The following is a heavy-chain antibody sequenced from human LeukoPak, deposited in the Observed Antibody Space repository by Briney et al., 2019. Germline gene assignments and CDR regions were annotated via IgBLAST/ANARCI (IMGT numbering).Heavy chain of an antibody. CDR1: GGSIRSSGYY. V-gene: IGHV4-39*01. CDR2: LYYGGTT. J-gene: IGHJ4*02. D-gene: IGHD5-18*01. CDR3: ACRTWIQLCEEY. Sequence: SETLSLTCTVSGGSIRSSGYYWTWIRQTPGKGLEWIGYLYYGGTTYYNPSLKSRVTMSVDTSKNQFSLKLNSVTAADTAVYYCACRTWIQLCEEYWGQGTLVTVSS.